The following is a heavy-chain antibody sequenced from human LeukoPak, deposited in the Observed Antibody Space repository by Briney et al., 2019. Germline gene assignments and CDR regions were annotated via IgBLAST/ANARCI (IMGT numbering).Heavy chain of an antibody. CDR2: ISAYNGNT. CDR1: VYTFTTSG. V-gene: IGHV1-18*01. Sequence: APLKISCTASVYTFTTSGISCVRQTPGHGLECMGWISAYNGNTNYAQKLQGRVTMNTDTSTSTAYMELRSLRSDDTAVYYCARGTGTSQYYYYYMDVWGKGTTVTVSS. D-gene: IGHD2-2*01. J-gene: IGHJ6*03. CDR3: ARGTGTSQYYYYYMDV.